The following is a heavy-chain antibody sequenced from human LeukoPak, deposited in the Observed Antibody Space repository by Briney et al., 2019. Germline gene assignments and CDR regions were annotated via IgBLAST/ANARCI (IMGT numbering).Heavy chain of an antibody. CDR1: GYTFTDYW. Sequence: GESLKISCKGSGYTFTDYWIGWVRQMPGKGLEWMGIIYPGDSDTTCSPSFQGQVSISADKSINTAYLQWSSLKASDTAIYYCARHAAYSSGWSFDCWGQGTLATVSS. V-gene: IGHV5-51*01. D-gene: IGHD6-19*01. CDR3: ARHAAYSSGWSFDC. CDR2: IYPGDSDT. J-gene: IGHJ4*02.